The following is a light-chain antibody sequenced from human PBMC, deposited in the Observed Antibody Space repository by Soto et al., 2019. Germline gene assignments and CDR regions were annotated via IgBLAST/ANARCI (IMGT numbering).Light chain of an antibody. Sequence: EFVLTQSPGTLSWSPGERATLSWGASQTVRNNYLAWYQQKHGQAPRLLIYDASSRATGIPDRFSGGGSGTDFTLTISRLETEDFAVYYCQQFSSYPLTFGGGTKVDIK. V-gene: IGKV3-20*01. CDR3: QQFSSYPLT. CDR1: QTVRNNY. CDR2: DAS. J-gene: IGKJ4*01.